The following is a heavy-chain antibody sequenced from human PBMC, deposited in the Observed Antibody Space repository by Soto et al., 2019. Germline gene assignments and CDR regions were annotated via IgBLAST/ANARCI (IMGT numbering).Heavy chain of an antibody. CDR3: ARDGSGSYYYSGMDV. CDR1: GYTFTSYD. D-gene: IGHD3-10*01. CDR2: MNPNSGNT. Sequence: ASVKVSCKASGYTFTSYDINWVRQATGQGLEWMGWMNPNSGNTGYAQKFQGRVTMTRNTSISTAYMELSSLRSEDTAVYYCARDGSGSYYYSGMDVWGQGTTVTVSS. J-gene: IGHJ6*02. V-gene: IGHV1-8*01.